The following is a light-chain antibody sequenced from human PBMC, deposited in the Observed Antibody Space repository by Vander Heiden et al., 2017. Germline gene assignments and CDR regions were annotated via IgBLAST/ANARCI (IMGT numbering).Light chain of an antibody. CDR2: GAS. CDR3: QQYNNCLWT. Sequence: EIVMTQSLATLSVSPGEKATLSCRATLCVSTTFSRYQQKPGQAPRLLIYGASTRATGIPARFSGSGSGTEFPLTISSLPSEDFAVYYCQQYNNCLWTFGQGTKVEIK. V-gene: IGKV3-15*01. J-gene: IGKJ1*01. CDR1: LCVSTT.